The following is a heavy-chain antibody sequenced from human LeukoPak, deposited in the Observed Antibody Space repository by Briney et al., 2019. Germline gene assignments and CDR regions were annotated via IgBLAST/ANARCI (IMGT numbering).Heavy chain of an antibody. J-gene: IGHJ4*02. D-gene: IGHD5-18*01. CDR2: IRYDGSNK. CDR3: AKDPVRRGYSYGNFDY. V-gene: IGHV3-30*02. Sequence: GGSLRLSCAASGFIFSSYGMHWVRQAPGKGLEWVAFIRYDGSNKYYADSVKGRFTISRDNFKKTLYLQMNSLRAEDTAVFYCAKDPVRRGYSYGNFDYWGQGTLVTVSS. CDR1: GFIFSSYG.